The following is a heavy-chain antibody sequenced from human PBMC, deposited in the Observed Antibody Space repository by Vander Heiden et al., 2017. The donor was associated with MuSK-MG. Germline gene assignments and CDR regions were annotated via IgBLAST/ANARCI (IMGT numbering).Heavy chain of an antibody. V-gene: IGHV2-5*04. J-gene: IGHJ3*02. CDR2: IYWNDAK. D-gene: IGHD3-10*01. Sequence: QITLKESGPALVKPTQTLTLTCAFSGFSLSTSGVGMAWIRQPPGKALEWLALIYWNDAKFYSPSLRSRLSITKDTSKNQVVLTMTTMDPVDTATYHCVRLTTDYSGSGTYLAFHIWGQGTRGTVSS. CDR3: VRLTTDYSGSGTYLAFHI. CDR1: GFSLSTSGVG.